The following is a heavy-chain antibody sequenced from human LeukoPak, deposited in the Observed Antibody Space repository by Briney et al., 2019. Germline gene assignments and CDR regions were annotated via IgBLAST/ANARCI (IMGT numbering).Heavy chain of an antibody. CDR1: GGPISSGGYY. D-gene: IGHD1-26*01. CDR3: ASSRGSLTARYYYYGMDV. V-gene: IGHV4-31*03. CDR2: IYYSGST. Sequence: SETLSLTCTVSGGPISSGGYYWSWLRQHPGKGLEWIGYIYYSGSTYYNPSLKSRVTMSVDTSKNQFSLKLSSVTAADTAVYYCASSRGSLTARYYYYGMDVRGQGTTVTVSS. J-gene: IGHJ6*02.